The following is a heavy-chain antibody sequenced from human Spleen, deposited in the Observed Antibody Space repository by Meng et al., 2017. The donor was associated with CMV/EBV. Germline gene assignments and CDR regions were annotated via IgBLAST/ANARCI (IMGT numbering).Heavy chain of an antibody. CDR2: ISSSGRTM. CDR3: ARDTYNSQGRWFDP. Sequence: GESLKISCAASGFIFSNYEMSWVRQAPGKGLEWVSYISSSGRTMYYADSVKGRFTISRDNAKNSLYLQVDSLRAEDTAVYYCARDTYNSQGRWFDPWGQGTLVTVSS. J-gene: IGHJ5*02. CDR1: GFIFSNYE. V-gene: IGHV3-48*03. D-gene: IGHD5-24*01.